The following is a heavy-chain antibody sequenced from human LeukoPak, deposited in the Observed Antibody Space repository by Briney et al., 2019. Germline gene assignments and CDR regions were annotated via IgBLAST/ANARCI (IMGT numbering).Heavy chain of an antibody. D-gene: IGHD2-21*01. CDR2: MNPNSGNT. J-gene: IGHJ4*02. V-gene: IGHV1-8*01. CDR1: GYTFTSYD. Sequence: ASVSVSCTASGYTFTSYDINWVRQAPGQGLEWMGWMNPNSGNTGYAQTFQGRVTMTRNTSISTAYMELSSLRSEDTAVYYCARDTAGDRQGYDYWGQGTLVTVSS. CDR3: ARDTAGDRQGYDY.